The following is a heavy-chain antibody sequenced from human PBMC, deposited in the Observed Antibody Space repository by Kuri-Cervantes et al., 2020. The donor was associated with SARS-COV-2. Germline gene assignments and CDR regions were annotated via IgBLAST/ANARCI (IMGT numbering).Heavy chain of an antibody. D-gene: IGHD5-18*01. CDR2: ISGSGGST. Sequence: GESLKISCAASGFTFSSYAMSWVRQAPGKGLEWVSAISGSGGSTYYADSVKGRFTISRDNSKNTLYLQMNSLRAEDTAVYYCARNPARSSRGYSYGYFDYWGQGTLVTVSS. V-gene: IGHV3-23*01. CDR3: ARNPARSSRGYSYGYFDY. CDR1: GFTFSSYA. J-gene: IGHJ4*02.